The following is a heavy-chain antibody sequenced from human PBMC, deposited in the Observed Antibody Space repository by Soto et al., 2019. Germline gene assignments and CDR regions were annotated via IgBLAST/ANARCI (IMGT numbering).Heavy chain of an antibody. D-gene: IGHD3-3*01. CDR1: GFTFSDYG. V-gene: IGHV3-30*03. J-gene: IGHJ4*02. CDR2: ISYDGSDK. CDR3: ATMERLFDY. Sequence: GSLRLSCAASGFTFSDYGMHWVRQAPGTGLEWVAVISYDGSDKYYADSVKGRFTISRDNSKNRLYLQMNSLRAEDTAVYYCATMERLFDYWGQGT.